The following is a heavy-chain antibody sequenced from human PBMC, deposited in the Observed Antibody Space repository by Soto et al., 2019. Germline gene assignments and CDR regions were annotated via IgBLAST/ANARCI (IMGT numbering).Heavy chain of an antibody. J-gene: IGHJ5*02. CDR3: VRRHVSATGIDWFDP. Sequence: ASVKVSCKASGYTFTSYGIHWVRQAPGQRLEGMGWLNAANGDTKYSPKFQGRVTITRDTSASTAYMELTSLRSEDTAVYYCVRRHVSATGIDWFDPWGQGTLVTVSS. V-gene: IGHV1-3*01. D-gene: IGHD6-13*01. CDR2: LNAANGDT. CDR1: GYTFTSYG.